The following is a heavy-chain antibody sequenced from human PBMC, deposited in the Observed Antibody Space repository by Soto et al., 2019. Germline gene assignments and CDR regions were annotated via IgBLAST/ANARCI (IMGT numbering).Heavy chain of an antibody. Sequence: SETLSLTCTVSGGSISSGGYYWSRIRQHPGKGLEWIGYIYYSGSTYYNPSLKSRVTISVDTSKNQFSLKLSSVTAADTAVYYCARELSWGTPDYWGQGTLVTVSS. D-gene: IGHD3-16*01. CDR1: GGSISSGGYY. V-gene: IGHV4-31*03. CDR3: ARELSWGTPDY. J-gene: IGHJ4*02. CDR2: IYYSGST.